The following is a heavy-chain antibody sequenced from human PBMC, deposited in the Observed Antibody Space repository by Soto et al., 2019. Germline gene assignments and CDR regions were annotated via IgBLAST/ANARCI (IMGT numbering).Heavy chain of an antibody. V-gene: IGHV4-30-4*01. J-gene: IGHJ5*02. CDR1: GGSISSGDYY. D-gene: IGHD3-10*01. CDR2: IYYSGST. Sequence: QVQLQESGPGLVKPSQTLSLTCTVSGGSISSGDYYWSWIRQPPGKGLEWIGYIYYSGSTYYNPSXXGRVTISVDTXXNXFXXKLSSVTAADTAVYYCASERITMVRGVIITYWFDPWGQGTLVTVSS. CDR3: ASERITMVRGVIITYWFDP.